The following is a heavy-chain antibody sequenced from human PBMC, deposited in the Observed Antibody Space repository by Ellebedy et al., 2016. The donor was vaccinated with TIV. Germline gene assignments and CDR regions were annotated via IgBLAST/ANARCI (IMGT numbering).Heavy chain of an antibody. Sequence: SRDNSKNTLYLQMNSLRAEDTAVYYCARDQVWGGSSIDYWGQGTLVTVSA. V-gene: IGHV3-30*07. J-gene: IGHJ4*02. D-gene: IGHD1-26*01. CDR3: ARDQVWGGSSIDY.